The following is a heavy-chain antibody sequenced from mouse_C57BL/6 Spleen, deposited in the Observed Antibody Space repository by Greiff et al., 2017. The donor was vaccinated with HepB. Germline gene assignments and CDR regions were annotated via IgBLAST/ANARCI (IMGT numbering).Heavy chain of an antibody. D-gene: IGHD2-4*01. V-gene: IGHV1-85*01. CDR3: ARAGDYDGPWFAY. Sequence: VQLKESGPELVKPGASVKLSCKASGYTFTSYDINWVKQRPGQGLEWIGWIYPRDGSTKYNEKFKGKATLTVDTSSSTAYMELHSLTSEDSAVYFCARAGDYDGPWFAYWGQGTLVTVSA. J-gene: IGHJ3*01. CDR1: GYTFTSYD. CDR2: IYPRDGST.